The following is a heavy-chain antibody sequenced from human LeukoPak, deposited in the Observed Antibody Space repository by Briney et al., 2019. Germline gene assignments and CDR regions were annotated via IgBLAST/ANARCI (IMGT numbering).Heavy chain of an antibody. V-gene: IGHV3-74*01. CDR1: GFTFSSYW. D-gene: IGHD3-16*01. CDR3: ARDGASTIGNAFDI. J-gene: IGHJ3*02. CDR2: INSDRSST. Sequence: GGSLRLSCAASGFTFSSYWMHWVRQAPGKGLVWVSRINSDRSSTSYADSVKGRFTISRDNAKNSLYLQMNSLRAEDTAVYYCARDGASTIGNAFDIWGQGTMVTVSS.